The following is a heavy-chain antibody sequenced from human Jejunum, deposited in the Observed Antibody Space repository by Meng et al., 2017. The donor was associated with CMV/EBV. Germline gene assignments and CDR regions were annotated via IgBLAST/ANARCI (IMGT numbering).Heavy chain of an antibody. J-gene: IGHJ4*02. CDR3: VKGGWLDD. Sequence: RLSFVASGFSFSTFEMSWVRQAPGKGLEWVSFIGVNSGYTRYAESVKGRFIVSRDNSRNTLHLEMDSLRAEDTALYYCVKGGWLDDWGQGTPVTVSS. CDR2: IGVNSGYT. CDR1: GFSFSTFE. D-gene: IGHD5-12*01. V-gene: IGHV3-23*01.